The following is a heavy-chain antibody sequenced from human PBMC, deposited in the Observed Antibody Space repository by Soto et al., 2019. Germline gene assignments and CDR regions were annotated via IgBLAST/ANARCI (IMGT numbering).Heavy chain of an antibody. V-gene: IGHV4-34*01. CDR1: GGSFSGYY. J-gene: IGHJ6*02. CDR3: ARGHRYGSGSYYNYYYYYYGMDV. D-gene: IGHD3-10*01. Sequence: SETLSLTCAVYGGSFSGYYWSWIRQHPGKGLEWIGEINHSGSTNYNPSLKSRVTISVDTSKNQFSLKLSSVTAADTAVYYCARGHRYGSGSYYNYYYYYYGMDVWGQGTTVTVSS. CDR2: INHSGST.